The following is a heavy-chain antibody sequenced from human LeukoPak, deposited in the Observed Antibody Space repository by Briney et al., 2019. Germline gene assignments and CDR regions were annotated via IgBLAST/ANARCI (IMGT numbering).Heavy chain of an antibody. CDR3: ARVKVHCSRGSCYLPLGY. Sequence: KASETLSLTCTVSGGSISSYYWSWIRPPPGKGLEWIGYIYYSGSTNYNPSLKSRVTISVDTSKNQFSLKLSSVTAADTAVYYCARVKVHCSRGSCYLPLGYWGQGTLVTVSS. CDR2: IYYSGST. CDR1: GGSISSYY. J-gene: IGHJ4*02. V-gene: IGHV4-59*01. D-gene: IGHD2-15*01.